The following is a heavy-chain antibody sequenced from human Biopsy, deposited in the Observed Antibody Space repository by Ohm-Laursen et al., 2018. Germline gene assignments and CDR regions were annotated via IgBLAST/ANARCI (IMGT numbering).Heavy chain of an antibody. CDR2: ISDDGRNK. J-gene: IGHJ4*02. CDR3: AKDLRNNNWGDEN. V-gene: IGHV3-30*18. D-gene: IGHD7-27*01. CDR1: GFSFSSYG. Sequence: SLRLSCAASGFSFSSYGMHWVRQAPGKGLEWVAVISDDGRNKYYIDSVRGRFTISRDNSKNTLYLQMNNLRAEDTAVFYCAKDLRNNNWGDENWGQGTLVTVSS.